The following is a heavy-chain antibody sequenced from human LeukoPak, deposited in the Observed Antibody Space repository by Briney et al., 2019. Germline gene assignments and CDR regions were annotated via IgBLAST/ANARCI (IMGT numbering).Heavy chain of an antibody. V-gene: IGHV4-61*01. D-gene: IGHD6-19*01. CDR2: IYYSGST. CDR1: GGSISSSSYY. J-gene: IGHJ4*02. Sequence: MSSETLSLTCTVSGGSISSSSYYWSWIRQPPGKGLEWIGYIYYSGSTNYNPSLKSRVTISVDTSKNQFSLKLSSVTTADTAVYYCARRGSGWYFDYWGQGTLVTVSS. CDR3: ARRGSGWYFDY.